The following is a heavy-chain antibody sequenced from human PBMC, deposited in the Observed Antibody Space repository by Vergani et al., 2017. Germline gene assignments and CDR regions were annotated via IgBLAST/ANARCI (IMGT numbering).Heavy chain of an antibody. V-gene: IGHV1-46*01. D-gene: IGHD2-15*01. Sequence: QVQLVQSGAEVKKPGASVKVSCKASGYTFTSYYMHWVRQAPGQGLEWMGIINPSGGSTSYAQKFQGRVTMTEDTSTDTAYMELSSLRSEDTAVYYCATMGPGYCSGGSCPNYAFDIWGQGTMVTVSS. CDR1: GYTFTSYY. CDR3: ATMGPGYCSGGSCPNYAFDI. CDR2: INPSGGST. J-gene: IGHJ3*02.